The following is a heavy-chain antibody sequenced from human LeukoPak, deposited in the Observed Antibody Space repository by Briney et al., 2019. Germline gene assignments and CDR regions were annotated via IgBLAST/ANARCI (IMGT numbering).Heavy chain of an antibody. Sequence: GESLNISCKTSGFNFITYYITWVRQMPGKGLEWMGRIHPSDSCVNYSPSFQGHVTISSDTSITAAYLHWSSLKASDTAIYYCARHKEGYCTGGACYSDFYDYGLDVWGQGTTVAVSS. V-gene: IGHV5-10-1*01. D-gene: IGHD2-15*01. CDR2: IHPSDSCV. CDR1: GFNFITYY. CDR3: ARHKEGYCTGGACYSDFYDYGLDV. J-gene: IGHJ6*02.